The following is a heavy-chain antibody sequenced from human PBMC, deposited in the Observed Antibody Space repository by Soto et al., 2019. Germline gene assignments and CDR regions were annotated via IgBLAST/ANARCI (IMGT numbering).Heavy chain of an antibody. Sequence: PGGSLRLSCSGSGFTVSSFGMHWVRQAPGKXLEHVSTLSSNGIRTYYADSVKGRFTFSRDTSKNTLYLQMSSLRTEDTAVYYCVKDMGQAAVGIRYPYGLDVWGLGTTVTVFS. J-gene: IGHJ6*02. CDR3: VKDMGQAAVGIRYPYGLDV. CDR2: LSSNGIRT. D-gene: IGHD6-13*01. V-gene: IGHV3-64D*06. CDR1: GFTVSSFG.